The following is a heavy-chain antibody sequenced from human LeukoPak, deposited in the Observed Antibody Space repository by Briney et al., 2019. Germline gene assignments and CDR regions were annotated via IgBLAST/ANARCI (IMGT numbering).Heavy chain of an antibody. D-gene: IGHD6-19*01. V-gene: IGHV3-23*01. CDR1: GFTFSSYA. CDR3: ARGGIQVSGIDEFDY. Sequence: PGGSLRLSCVASGFTFSSYAMSWVRQAPGKGLEWVSAISGSGGSTYYADSVRGRFTISRDNSKNTLYLQMNSLRAEDTAVYYCARGGIQVSGIDEFDYWGQGTLVTVSS. CDR2: ISGSGGST. J-gene: IGHJ4*02.